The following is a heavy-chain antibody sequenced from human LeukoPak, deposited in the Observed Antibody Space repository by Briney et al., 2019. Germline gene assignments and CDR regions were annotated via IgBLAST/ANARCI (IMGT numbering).Heavy chain of an antibody. CDR3: ASGSSWFQYYFDY. V-gene: IGHV3-23*01. J-gene: IGHJ4*02. CDR1: GFTFSSYA. CDR2: ISGSGSST. Sequence: GGSLRLSCAASGFTFSSYAMSWVRQAPGKGLEWVSVISGSGSSTNYADSVKGRFTISRDNSKNTLYLQMNSLRAEDTAVYYCASGSSWFQYYFDYWGQGTLVTVSS. D-gene: IGHD6-13*01.